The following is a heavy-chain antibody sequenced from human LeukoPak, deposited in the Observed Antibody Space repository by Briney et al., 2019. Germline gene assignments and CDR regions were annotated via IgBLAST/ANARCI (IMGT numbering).Heavy chain of an antibody. CDR3: ARARVPLGYSSSSGFDY. V-gene: IGHV3-23*01. D-gene: IGHD6-6*01. J-gene: IGHJ4*02. CDR1: GFTFSTYA. CDR2: ISGTGGST. Sequence: PGGSLRLSCAASGFTFSTYAMTWVRQAPGKGLEWVSLISGTGGSTYYADSVKGRFTISRDNAKNSLYLQMNSLRAEDTAVYYCARARVPLGYSSSSGFDYWGQGTLVTVSS.